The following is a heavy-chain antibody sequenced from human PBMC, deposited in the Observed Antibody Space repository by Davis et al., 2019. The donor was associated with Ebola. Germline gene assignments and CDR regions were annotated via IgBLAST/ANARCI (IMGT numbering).Heavy chain of an antibody. CDR2: ITSSSTYM. CDR1: GFTFSSYW. J-gene: IGHJ5*02. D-gene: IGHD1-26*01. V-gene: IGHV3-21*06. Sequence: GGSLRLSCAASGFTFSSYWMHWVRQAPGKGLEWVSSITSSSTYMYYTDSVKGRFTISRDNAKSSLFLQMNSLRAEDTAVYYCARDSGSYYQWFDPWGQGTLVTVSS. CDR3: ARDSGSYYQWFDP.